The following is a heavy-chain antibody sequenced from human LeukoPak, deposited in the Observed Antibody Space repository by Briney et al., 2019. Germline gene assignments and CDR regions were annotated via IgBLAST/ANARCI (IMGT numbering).Heavy chain of an antibody. V-gene: IGHV1-46*01. CDR3: AKEGRRRSVDY. J-gene: IGHJ4*02. CDR2: INSSGGST. Sequence: ASVTVSCTASGYTFTNYYMHWVRQAPGQGREWMGIINSSGGSTNYAQKFQGRVTMTRDTSTSTVYMELSSLRSEDTAVYYCAKEGRRRSVDYWGQGTLVTVSS. CDR1: GYTFTNYY.